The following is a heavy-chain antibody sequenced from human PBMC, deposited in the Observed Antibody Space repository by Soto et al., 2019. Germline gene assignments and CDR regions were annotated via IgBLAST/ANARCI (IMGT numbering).Heavy chain of an antibody. CDR3: ARGGGGRWYSGDY. V-gene: IGHV1-8*01. CDR1: GYTFTNYH. D-gene: IGHD6-13*01. J-gene: IGHJ4*02. Sequence: QVQLVQSGAEVKKPGASVKVSCKASGYTFTNYHIHWVRQATGQGLEWMGWMNPNSGDTGYAQKFQGRVILTRDTSITAAYMGLGGLGSEDTAVYYCARGGGGRWYSGDYWGQGTLVTVSS. CDR2: MNPNSGDT.